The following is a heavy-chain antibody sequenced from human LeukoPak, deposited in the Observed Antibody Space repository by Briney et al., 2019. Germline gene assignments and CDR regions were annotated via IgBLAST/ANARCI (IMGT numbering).Heavy chain of an antibody. CDR3: ARGTLNIPGQHGAFDY. V-gene: IGHV3-21*01. Sequence: ETLSLTCTVSGGSISSSSYYWGWIRQAPGKGLEWVSSITSDTRYTFYADSVKGRFTISRDNARNSPYLQMNSLRAEDTAVYYCARGTLNIPGQHGAFDYWGQGTLVTVSS. D-gene: IGHD1-14*01. J-gene: IGHJ4*02. CDR2: ITSDTRYT. CDR1: GGSISSSS.